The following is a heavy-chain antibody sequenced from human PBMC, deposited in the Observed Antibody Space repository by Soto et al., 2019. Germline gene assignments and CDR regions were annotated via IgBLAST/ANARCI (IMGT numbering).Heavy chain of an antibody. J-gene: IGHJ4*02. V-gene: IGHV3-23*01. Sequence: EVQLMESGGGLVQPGGSLRLSCAVSGFSFSSYAMNWVCQAPGKGLEWVSTISSSADSTYYADSVKGRFTISRDNSKNTLYLQMNSLRDDDAAVYYCAKGVVFGLGDSWGQGILVIVSS. CDR3: AKGVVFGLGDS. CDR2: ISSSADST. D-gene: IGHD3-10*01. CDR1: GFSFSSYA.